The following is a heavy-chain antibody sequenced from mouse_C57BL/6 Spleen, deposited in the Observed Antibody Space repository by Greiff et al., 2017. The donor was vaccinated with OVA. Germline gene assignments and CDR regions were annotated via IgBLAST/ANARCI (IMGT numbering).Heavy chain of an antibody. CDR1: GYTFTSYW. Sequence: VQLQQPGAELVMPGASVKLSCKASGYTFTSYWMHWVKQRPGQGLEWIGEIDPSDSYTNYNQKFKGKSTLTVDKSSSTAYMQLSSLTSEDSAFSYCASGDYYCSSYPYYFDCWGRGTTLTVSS. CDR2: IDPSDSYT. J-gene: IGHJ2*01. D-gene: IGHD1-1*01. V-gene: IGHV1-69*01. CDR3: ASGDYYCSSYPYYFDC.